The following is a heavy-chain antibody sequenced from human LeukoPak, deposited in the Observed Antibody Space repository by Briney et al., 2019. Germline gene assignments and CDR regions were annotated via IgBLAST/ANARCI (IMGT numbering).Heavy chain of an antibody. J-gene: IGHJ4*02. CDR2: IYYSGST. CDR3: ARLLTPTGYYFDY. V-gene: IGHV4-31*03. Sequence: PSETLSLTCTVSGGSISSGGYYWSWIRQHPGKGLEWIGYIYYSGSTYYNPSLKSRVTISVDTSKNQFSLKLSSVTAADTAVYYCARLLTPTGYYFDYWGRGTLVTVSS. D-gene: IGHD1-26*01. CDR1: GGSISSGGYY.